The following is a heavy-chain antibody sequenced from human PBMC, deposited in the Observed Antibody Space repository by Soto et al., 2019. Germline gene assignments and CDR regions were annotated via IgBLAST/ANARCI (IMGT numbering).Heavy chain of an antibody. D-gene: IGHD1-1*01. CDR2: ISGSVGST. J-gene: IGHJ4*02. CDR1: GFPFAPST. Sequence: EVQLLQSGGGLVQPGGSLTLSCGVSGFPFAPSTMSWVRQAPGKGLEWVSTISGSVGSTYSADSVQGRFTVSSDISDNSVFLRRPSSTAEDKAVYFFSKRNVTHTTYNAVFYDHWGLGVL. CDR3: SKRNVTHTTYNAVFYDH. V-gene: IGHV3-23*01.